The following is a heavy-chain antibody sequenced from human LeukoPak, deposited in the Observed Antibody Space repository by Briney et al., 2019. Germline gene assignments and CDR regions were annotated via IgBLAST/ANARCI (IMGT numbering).Heavy chain of an antibody. CDR3: ASNYDSSGYGHDY. J-gene: IGHJ4*02. CDR1: GFTFSSYA. Sequence: GRSLRLSCAASGFTFSSYAMHWVRHAPGKGLEWVAVISYDGSNKYYADSVKGRFTISRDNSKNTLYLQMNSLRAEDTAVYYCASNYDSSGYGHDYWGQGTLVTVSS. D-gene: IGHD3-22*01. CDR2: ISYDGSNK. V-gene: IGHV3-30-3*01.